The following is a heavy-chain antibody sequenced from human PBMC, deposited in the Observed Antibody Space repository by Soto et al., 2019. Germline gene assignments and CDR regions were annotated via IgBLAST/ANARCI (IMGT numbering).Heavy chain of an antibody. Sequence: EVQLVESGGGLVQPGGSLRLSCAASGFTFSSYSMNWVRQAPGKGLEWVSYISSSSSTIYYANSVKGRFTISRDNAQNSLKLQMNSLRAEATALYDSARDNRSYGSFDYWGQGTLVTVSS. J-gene: IGHJ4*02. CDR2: ISSSSSTI. CDR1: GFTFSSYS. D-gene: IGHD2-2*01. V-gene: IGHV3-48*01. CDR3: ARDNRSYGSFDY.